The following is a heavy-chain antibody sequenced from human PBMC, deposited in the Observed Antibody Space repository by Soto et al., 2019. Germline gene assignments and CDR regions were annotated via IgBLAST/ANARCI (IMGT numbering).Heavy chain of an antibody. CDR1: GFTFGDHW. CDR3: VDTFSLAY. V-gene: IGHV3-74*03. J-gene: IGHJ4*02. CDR2: IGNDGTST. Sequence: GGSLRLSCAAPGFTFGDHWMHWVRQAPGKGLVWVAHIGNDGTSTTYADSVKGRFTISRDNAKNTLYLQMNSLRAEDTGLYYCVDTFSLAYWGQGILVTVSS.